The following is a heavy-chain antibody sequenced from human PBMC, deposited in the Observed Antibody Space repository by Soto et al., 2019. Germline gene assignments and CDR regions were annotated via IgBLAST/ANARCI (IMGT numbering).Heavy chain of an antibody. V-gene: IGHV1-69*01. CDR2: IIPLFGTT. CDR3: AAELGFGKLSGD. D-gene: IGHD3-10*01. J-gene: IGHJ6*02. Sequence: QVQVVQSGVEVRRPGSSVKVSCKASGDTFKNCVISWVRQAPGQGLEWMGGIIPLFGTTDFAQRFQCRLTITTDESTTTAYMELSRLRSEDTATYYCAAELGFGKLSGDWGQGTTVIVSS. CDR1: GDTFKNCV.